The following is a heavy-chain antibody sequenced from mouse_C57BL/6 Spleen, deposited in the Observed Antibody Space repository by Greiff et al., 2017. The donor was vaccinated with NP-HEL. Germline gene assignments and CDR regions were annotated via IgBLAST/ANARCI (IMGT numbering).Heavy chain of an antibody. J-gene: IGHJ4*01. CDR3: ARVERGSLLRPPYAMDY. CDR1: GFTFSDYH. CDR2: INYDGSST. D-gene: IGHD1-2*01. V-gene: IGHV5-16*01. Sequence: EVKVEESEGGLVQPGSSMKLSCTASGFTFSDYHMAWVRQVPEKGLEWVANINYDGSSTYYLDSLKSRFIISRDNAKNILYLQMSSLKSEDTATYYCARVERGSLLRPPYAMDYWGQGTSVTVSS.